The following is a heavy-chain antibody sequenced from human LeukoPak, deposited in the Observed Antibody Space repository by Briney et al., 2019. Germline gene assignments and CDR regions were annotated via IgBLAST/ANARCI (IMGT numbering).Heavy chain of an antibody. CDR2: ISGSGDTT. CDR1: GFTFSSCV. V-gene: IGHV3-23*01. CDR3: AKDPQPRSDY. Sequence: GGSLRLSCAASGFTFSSCVMSWVRQAPGKGLEWVSAISGSGDTTYYADSVKGRFTISRDNSKNTLYLQMNSLRAEDTAVYYCAKDPQPRSDYWGQGTLVTVSS. J-gene: IGHJ4*02.